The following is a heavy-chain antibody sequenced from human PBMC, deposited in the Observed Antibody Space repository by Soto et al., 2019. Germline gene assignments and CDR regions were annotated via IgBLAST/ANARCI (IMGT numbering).Heavy chain of an antibody. J-gene: IGHJ4*02. CDR2: ISSSSSYI. CDR3: ARWPLWFGELLS. V-gene: IGHV3-21*01. Sequence: EVQLVESGGGLVKPGGSLRLSCAASGFTFSSYSMNWVRQAPGKGLEWVSSISSSSSYIYYADSVKGRFTISRDNAKNSLYLQMNSLRAEDTAVYYCARWPLWFGELLSWGQGTLVTVSS. D-gene: IGHD3-10*01. CDR1: GFTFSSYS.